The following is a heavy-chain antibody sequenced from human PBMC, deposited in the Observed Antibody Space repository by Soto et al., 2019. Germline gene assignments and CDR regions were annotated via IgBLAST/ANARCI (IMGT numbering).Heavy chain of an antibody. D-gene: IGHD6-13*01. CDR1: GYSFTSYW. CDR3: ARRLAVAQYYEYYYGMDV. Sequence: PGESLKISCKGSGYSFTSYWIGWVRQMPGKGLEWMGIIYPGDSDTRYSPSFQGQVTISADKSISTAYLQWSSLKASDTAMYYCARRLAVAQYYEYYYGMDVWGQGTTVTVSS. V-gene: IGHV5-51*01. CDR2: IYPGDSDT. J-gene: IGHJ6*02.